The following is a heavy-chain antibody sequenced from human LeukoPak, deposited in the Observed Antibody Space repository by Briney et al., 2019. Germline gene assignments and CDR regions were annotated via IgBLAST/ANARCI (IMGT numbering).Heavy chain of an antibody. CDR1: GYIFNMYG. Sequence: GASVKVSCKASGYIFNMYGINWVRQAPGQGLEWMGWISAYNGHTKFAQNFQDRVTLTTDTDTSTAYMELRNLRSDDTAVYYCARVHSCCYPYASFNWGQGTLVTVS. J-gene: IGHJ4*02. D-gene: IGHD3-16*02. CDR2: ISAYNGHT. CDR3: ARVHSCCYPYASFN. V-gene: IGHV1-18*01.